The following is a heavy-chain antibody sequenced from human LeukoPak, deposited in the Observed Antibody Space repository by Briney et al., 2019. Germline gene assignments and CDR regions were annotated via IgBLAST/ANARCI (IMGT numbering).Heavy chain of an antibody. CDR1: GVSFSGYY. CDR3: ARPRVVIRNDAFDI. J-gene: IGHJ3*02. V-gene: IGHV4-34*01. Sequence: SETLSLTCAVYGVSFSGYYWSWIRQPPGKGLEWIGEINHSGSTNYNPSLKSRVTISVDTSKNQFSLKLSSVTAADTAVYYCARPRVVIRNDAFDIWGQGAMVTVSS. D-gene: IGHD3-3*01. CDR2: INHSGST.